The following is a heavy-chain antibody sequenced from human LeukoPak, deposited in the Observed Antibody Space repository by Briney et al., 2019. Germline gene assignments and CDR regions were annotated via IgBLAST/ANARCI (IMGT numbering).Heavy chain of an antibody. CDR1: GFTFTNAW. CDR2: ISAAGGSK. CDR3: AKRSDYGDNWNYFDY. D-gene: IGHD4-23*01. Sequence: GGSLRLSCAASGFTFTNAWTSWVRQAPGKGQEWVSAISAAGGSKFYADSVRGRFTISRDNSKNPLYLQLNSLRAEDTAIYYCAKRSDYGDNWNYFDYWGQGTPVTVSS. V-gene: IGHV3-23*01. J-gene: IGHJ4*02.